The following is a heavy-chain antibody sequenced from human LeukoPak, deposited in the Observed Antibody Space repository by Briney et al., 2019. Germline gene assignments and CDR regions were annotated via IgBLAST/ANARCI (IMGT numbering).Heavy chain of an antibody. V-gene: IGHV3-30*18. Sequence: GRSLRLSCAASGFTFSSYGMHWVRQAPGKGLEWVAVISYDGSNKYYADSVKGRFTISRDNSKSTLYLQMNSLRAEDTAVYYCAKSYCGGDCYRPSYYYYGMDVWGQGTLVTVSS. CDR2: ISYDGSNK. CDR3: AKSYCGGDCYRPSYYYYGMDV. D-gene: IGHD2-21*02. J-gene: IGHJ6*02. CDR1: GFTFSSYG.